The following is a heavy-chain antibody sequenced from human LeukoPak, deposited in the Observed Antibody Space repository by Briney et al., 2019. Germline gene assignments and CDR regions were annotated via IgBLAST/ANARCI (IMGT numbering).Heavy chain of an antibody. V-gene: IGHV3-7*01. D-gene: IGHD3-22*01. CDR2: IKQDGSEK. Sequence: PGGSLRLSCAASGFTFSRYWMSWVRQAPGKGLEWVANIKQDGSEKYYVDSVKGRFTISRDNAKNSLYLQMNSLRAEDTAVYYCGSLDSREDSSSRWGPLEIWGQGIMVTVSS. CDR1: GFTFSRYW. J-gene: IGHJ3*02. CDR3: GSLDSREDSSSRWGPLEI.